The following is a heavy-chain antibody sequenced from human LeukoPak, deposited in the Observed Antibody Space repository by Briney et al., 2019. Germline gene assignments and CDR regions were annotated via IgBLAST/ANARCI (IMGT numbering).Heavy chain of an antibody. D-gene: IGHD5-18*01. Sequence: VASVKVSCKASGGTFSSYAISWVRQAPGQGLEWMGGIIPIFGTANYAQKFQGRVTITADESTSTAYMELSSLRSEDTAVYYCAREVYSYGAIDYWGQGTLVTVPS. J-gene: IGHJ4*02. CDR2: IIPIFGTA. CDR3: AREVYSYGAIDY. CDR1: GGTFSSYA. V-gene: IGHV1-69*01.